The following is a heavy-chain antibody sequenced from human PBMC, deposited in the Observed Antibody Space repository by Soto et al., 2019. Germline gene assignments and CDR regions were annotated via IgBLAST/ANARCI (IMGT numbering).Heavy chain of an antibody. CDR1: GFTFSSYA. Sequence: PGGSLRLSCAASGFTFSSYAMHWVRQAPGKGLEWVAVISYDGSNKYYADSVKGRFTISRDNSKNTLYLQMNSLRAEDTAVYYCARETYCDFRSGPYYGMDVWGQGTTVTVSS. CDR3: ARETYCDFRSGPYYGMDV. J-gene: IGHJ6*02. D-gene: IGHD3-3*01. V-gene: IGHV3-30-3*01. CDR2: ISYDGSNK.